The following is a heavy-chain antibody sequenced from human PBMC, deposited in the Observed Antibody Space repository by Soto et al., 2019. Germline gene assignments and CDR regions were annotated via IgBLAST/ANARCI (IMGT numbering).Heavy chain of an antibody. CDR1: VFTFSSYA. CDR3: AKDFSFSMIVVVTHAPLDY. Sequence: HPGWSLRLSCASSVFTFSSYAMSWVRQAPGKGLEWVSAISGSGGSTYYADSVKGRFTISRDNSKNTLYLQMNSLRAEDTAVYYCAKDFSFSMIVVVTHAPLDYWGQGTLVTVSS. J-gene: IGHJ4*02. V-gene: IGHV3-23*01. CDR2: ISGSGGST. D-gene: IGHD3-22*01.